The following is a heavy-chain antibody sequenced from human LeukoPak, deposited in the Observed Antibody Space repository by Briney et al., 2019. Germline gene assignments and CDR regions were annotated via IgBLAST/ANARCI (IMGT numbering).Heavy chain of an antibody. V-gene: IGHV3-7*03. J-gene: IGHJ6*02. Sequence: GGSLRLSCAASGFTFSSYWMNWARQAPGKGLEWVASINHNGNVNYYAESVKGRFTISRDNAKNSLYLQMSNLRAEDTAVYFCARGGGLDVWGQGATVTVSS. D-gene: IGHD3-16*01. CDR2: INHNGNVN. CDR1: GFTFSSYW. CDR3: ARGGGLDV.